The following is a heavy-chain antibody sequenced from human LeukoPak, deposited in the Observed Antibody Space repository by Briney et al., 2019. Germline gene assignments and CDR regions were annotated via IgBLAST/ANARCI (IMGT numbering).Heavy chain of an antibody. V-gene: IGHV1-18*01. J-gene: IGHJ6*02. CDR2: ISAYNGNT. D-gene: IGHD3-3*01. Sequence: GASVKVSCKASGYTFTSYGISWVRQAPRQGLEWMGWISAYNGNTNYAQKLQGRVTMTTDTSTSTAYMELRSLRSDDTAVYYCARVPLLYYDFWSGYFVDGMDVWGQGTTVTVSS. CDR3: ARVPLLYYDFWSGYFVDGMDV. CDR1: GYTFTSYG.